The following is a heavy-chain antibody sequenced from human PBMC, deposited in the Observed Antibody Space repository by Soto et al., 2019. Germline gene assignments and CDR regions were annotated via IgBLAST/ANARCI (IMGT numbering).Heavy chain of an antibody. Sequence: GSLRLSCAASGFTFSSYWMSWVRQAPGKGLEWVANIKQDGSEKYYVDSVKGRFTISRDNAKNSLYLQMNSLRAEDTAVYYCAACYYDYVWGSYRYPLAHWGRGTLVTVSS. CDR3: AACYYDYVWGSYRYPLAH. J-gene: IGHJ4*02. V-gene: IGHV3-7*01. CDR2: IKQDGSEK. CDR1: GFTFSSYW. D-gene: IGHD3-16*02.